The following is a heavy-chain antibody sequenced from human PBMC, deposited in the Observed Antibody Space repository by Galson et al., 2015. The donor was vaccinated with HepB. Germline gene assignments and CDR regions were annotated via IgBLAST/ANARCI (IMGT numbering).Heavy chain of an antibody. CDR1: GFTFSSYA. CDR2: ISYDGSNK. V-gene: IGHV3-30*04. Sequence: SLRLSCAASGFTFSSYAMHWVRQAPGKGLEWVAVISYDGSNKYYADSVKGRFTISRDNSKNTLYLQMNSLRAEDTAVYYCAREGVTYCGGDCYPNSYYYYGMDVWGRGTTVTVSS. D-gene: IGHD2-21*02. CDR3: AREGVTYCGGDCYPNSYYYYGMDV. J-gene: IGHJ6*02.